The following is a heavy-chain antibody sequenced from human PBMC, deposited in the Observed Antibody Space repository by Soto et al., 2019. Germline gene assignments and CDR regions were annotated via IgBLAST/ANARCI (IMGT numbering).Heavy chain of an antibody. CDR1: GFTFSSFG. Sequence: GGSLRLSCAASGFTFSSFGMHWVRQAPGKGLEWVSLIWYDGSKKSYGDSVKGRFAISRDNSRNTVYLQMNSLRADDTAVYYCARDASYYSLWSGYYPSRNGMDAWGQGTTVTVSS. D-gene: IGHD3-3*01. V-gene: IGHV3-33*01. CDR3: ARDASYYSLWSGYYPSRNGMDA. J-gene: IGHJ6*02. CDR2: IWYDGSKK.